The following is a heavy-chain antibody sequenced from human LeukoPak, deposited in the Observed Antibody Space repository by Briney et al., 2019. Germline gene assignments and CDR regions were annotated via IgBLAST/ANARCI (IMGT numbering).Heavy chain of an antibody. CDR1: GYTFTGYY. J-gene: IGHJ6*02. V-gene: IGHV1-2*02. D-gene: IGHD2-15*01. Sequence: GASVKVSCKASGYTFTGYYMHWVRQAPGQGLEWMGWINPNSGGTNYAQEFQGRVTMTRDTSISTAYMELSRLRSDDTAVYYCASGGGAYCSGGSCYYYYYGMDVWGQGTTVTVSS. CDR3: ASGGGAYCSGGSCYYYYYGMDV. CDR2: INPNSGGT.